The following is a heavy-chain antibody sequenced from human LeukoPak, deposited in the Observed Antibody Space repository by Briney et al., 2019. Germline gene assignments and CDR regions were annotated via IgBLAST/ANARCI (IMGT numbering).Heavy chain of an antibody. CDR3: ARQGRGYYGSGSYYYYMDV. V-gene: IGHV4-34*01. Sequence: SETLSLTCAVYGGSFSGYYWSWIRQPPGKGLEWIGEINHSGSTNYNPSLKSRVTISVDTSKNQFSLKLSSVTAADTAVYYCARQGRGYYGSGSYYYYMDVWGKGTTVTISS. J-gene: IGHJ6*03. D-gene: IGHD3-10*01. CDR2: INHSGST. CDR1: GGSFSGYY.